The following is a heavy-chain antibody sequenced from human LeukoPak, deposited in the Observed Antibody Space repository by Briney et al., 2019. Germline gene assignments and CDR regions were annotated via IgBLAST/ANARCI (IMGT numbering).Heavy chain of an antibody. CDR2: INPNSGGT. CDR3: ASTYEYSSGWEPFDY. J-gene: IGHJ4*02. D-gene: IGHD6-19*01. V-gene: IGHV1-2*02. CDR1: GYTFTGYY. Sequence: ASVTVSCKASGYTFTGYYMHWVRQPHGQGLERMGWINPNSGGTNYAQKFQGRVTMTRDASISTAYMELSRLRSDDTAVYYCASTYEYSSGWEPFDYWGQGTLVTVSS.